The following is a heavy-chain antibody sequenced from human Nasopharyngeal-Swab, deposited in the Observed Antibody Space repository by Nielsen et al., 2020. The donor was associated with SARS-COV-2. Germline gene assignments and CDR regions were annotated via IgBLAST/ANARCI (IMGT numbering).Heavy chain of an antibody. D-gene: IGHD4-23*01. CDR3: ARAQVVGNWESGAYYFDY. J-gene: IGHJ4*02. CDR2: IYYSGTP. V-gene: IGHV4-59*13. CDR1: GGSISSYF. Sequence: SETMSLTFPVPGGSISSYFWSWIRQPPGKGLEWIGYIYYSGTPNYNPTLKSRVTISVDTSKNQFSLKLSSVTAADTAVYYCARAQVVGNWESGAYYFDYWGQGTLVTVSS.